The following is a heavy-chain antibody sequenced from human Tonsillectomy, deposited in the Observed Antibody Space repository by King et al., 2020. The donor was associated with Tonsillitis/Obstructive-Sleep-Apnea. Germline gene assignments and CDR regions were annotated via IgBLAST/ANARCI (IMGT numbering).Heavy chain of an antibody. D-gene: IGHD2-2*01. CDR1: GYSFTNYW. V-gene: IGHV5-51*01. Sequence: DVQLVESGAEVKKPGESLKISCTGSGYSFTNYWIAWVRRMPGNGLEFMGVIYPGDSDTRYSPSFQGQVTISVDKSISTAYLQWSSLKASDTAMYYCARLPAAYNYSMYVWGEGTTVTVSS. CDR3: ARLPAAYNYSMYV. CDR2: IYPGDSDT. J-gene: IGHJ6*03.